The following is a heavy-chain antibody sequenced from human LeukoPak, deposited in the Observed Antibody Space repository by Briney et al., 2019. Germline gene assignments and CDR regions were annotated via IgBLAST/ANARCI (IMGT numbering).Heavy chain of an antibody. Sequence: GGSLRLSCAVSGFTFNNYAMSWVRQAPGKGLEWVSGISDSGGDTYYADSVKGRFTISRDNFKNTLYLQMNSLRAEDTATYYCAKRIQYSSSSAYFDYWGQGTLVTVSS. CDR1: GFTFNNYA. D-gene: IGHD6-6*01. J-gene: IGHJ4*02. V-gene: IGHV3-23*01. CDR2: ISDSGGDT. CDR3: AKRIQYSSSSAYFDY.